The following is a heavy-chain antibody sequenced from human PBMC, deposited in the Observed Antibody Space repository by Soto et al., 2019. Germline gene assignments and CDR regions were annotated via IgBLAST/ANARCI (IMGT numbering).Heavy chain of an antibody. Sequence: PGGSLRLSCAASGFTFSSYGMHWVRQAPGKGLEWVAVISYDGSNKYYADSVKGRFTISRDNSKNTLYLQMNSLRAEDTAVYYCAKGPGKWELPDYWGQGTLVTVSS. D-gene: IGHD1-26*01. V-gene: IGHV3-30*18. CDR2: ISYDGSNK. CDR3: AKGPGKWELPDY. CDR1: GFTFSSYG. J-gene: IGHJ4*02.